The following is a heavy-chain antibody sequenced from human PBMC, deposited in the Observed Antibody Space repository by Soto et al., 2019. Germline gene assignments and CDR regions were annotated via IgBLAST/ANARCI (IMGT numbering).Heavy chain of an antibody. J-gene: IGHJ4*02. CDR3: ARDRGDGYNFG. Sequence: QVQLVQSGAEVKKPGSSVKVSCKVSGGTFSSYTISWVRQAPGQGLEWMGRIIPILGIANYAQKFQGRVTITADKSTSTAYMELSSLRSEDTAVYYCARDRGDGYNFGWGQGTLVTVSS. CDR1: GGTFSSYT. V-gene: IGHV1-69*08. D-gene: IGHD5-12*01. CDR2: IIPILGIA.